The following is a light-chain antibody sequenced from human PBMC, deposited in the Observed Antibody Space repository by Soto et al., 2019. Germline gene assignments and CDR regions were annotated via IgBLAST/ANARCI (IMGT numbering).Light chain of an antibody. Sequence: EIVMTQSPATLSVSPGDRATLSCRASQSVSSNFAWYQQKPGQAPRLLIYGASTRATDIPARFSGSGSGTEFTLTISSLQSEDFADYYCQQYNNLPWTFGQGTKVEIK. J-gene: IGKJ1*01. CDR3: QQYNNLPWT. V-gene: IGKV3-15*01. CDR1: QSVSSN. CDR2: GAS.